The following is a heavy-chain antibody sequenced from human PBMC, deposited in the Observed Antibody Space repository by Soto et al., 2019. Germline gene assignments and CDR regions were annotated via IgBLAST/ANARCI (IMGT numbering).Heavy chain of an antibody. V-gene: IGHV4-31*03. CDR3: AREFRDYGSGSYYLDY. CDR1: GGSISSGGYY. Sequence: SETLSLTCTVSGGSISSGGYYWSWIRQHPGKGLEWIGYIYYSGSTYYNPSLKSRVTISVDTSKNQFSLKLSSVTAADTAVYYCAREFRDYGSGSYYLDYWGQGTMVTVSS. J-gene: IGHJ4*02. CDR2: IYYSGST. D-gene: IGHD3-10*01.